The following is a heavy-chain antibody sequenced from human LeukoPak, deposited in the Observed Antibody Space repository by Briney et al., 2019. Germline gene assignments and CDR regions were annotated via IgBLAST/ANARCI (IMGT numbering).Heavy chain of an antibody. J-gene: IGHJ5*02. CDR3: ARAETYYYDSSDSAYNWFDP. D-gene: IGHD3-22*01. V-gene: IGHV1-69*05. Sequence: SVKVSCKASGGTFSSYAISWVRQAPGQGLEWMGGIIPIFGTANYAQKFHGRVTITTDESTSTAYMELSSLRSEDTAVYYCARAETYYYDSSDSAYNWFDPWGQGTLVTVSS. CDR1: GGTFSSYA. CDR2: IIPIFGTA.